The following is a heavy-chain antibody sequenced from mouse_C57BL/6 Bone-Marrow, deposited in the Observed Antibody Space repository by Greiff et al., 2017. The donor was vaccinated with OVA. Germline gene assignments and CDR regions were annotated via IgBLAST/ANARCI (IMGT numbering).Heavy chain of an antibody. D-gene: IGHD2-4*01. CDR1: GFTFTDYY. J-gene: IGHJ3*01. Sequence: EVKLMESGGGLVQPGGSLSLSCAASGFTFTDYYMSWVRQPPGKALEWLGFIRNKANGYTTEYSASVKGRFTISRDNSQSILYLQMNALRAEDSATYYGARSNYDSWFAYGGQGTLVTVSA. CDR2: IRNKANGYTT. CDR3: ARSNYDSWFAY. V-gene: IGHV7-3*01.